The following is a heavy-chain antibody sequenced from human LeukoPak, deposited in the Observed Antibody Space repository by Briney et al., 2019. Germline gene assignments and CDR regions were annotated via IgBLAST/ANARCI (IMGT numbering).Heavy chain of an antibody. V-gene: IGHV4-39*07. J-gene: IGHJ5*02. CDR2: IYYSGST. D-gene: IGHD4-23*01. CDR1: GGSISSSSYY. CDR3: ARDRIGGRFDP. Sequence: SETLSLTCTVSGGSISSSSYYWGWIRQPPGKGLEWIGSIYYSGSTYYNPSLKSRVTISVDTSKNQFSLKLSSVTAADTAVYYCARDRIGGRFDPWGQGTLVIVSS.